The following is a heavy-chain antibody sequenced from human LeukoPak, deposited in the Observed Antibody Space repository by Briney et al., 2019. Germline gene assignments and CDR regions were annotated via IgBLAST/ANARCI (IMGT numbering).Heavy chain of an antibody. CDR3: ARVKIHRHVVVVAATTGFYDY. CDR1: GGSISSSFYH. V-gene: IGHV4-39*07. CDR2: IYYSGNT. J-gene: IGHJ4*02. D-gene: IGHD2-15*01. Sequence: SETLSLTCTVSGGSISSSFYHWGWIRQPPGKGLEWIGSIYYSGNTYYNPSLKSRVTISVDTSKNQFSLKLSSVTAADTAVYYCARVKIHRHVVVVAATTGFYDYWGQGTLVTVSS.